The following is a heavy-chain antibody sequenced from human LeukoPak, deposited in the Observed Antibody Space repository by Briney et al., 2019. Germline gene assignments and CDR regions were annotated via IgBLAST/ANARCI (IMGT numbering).Heavy chain of an antibody. CDR1: GFTFSSYA. V-gene: IGHV3-23*01. D-gene: IGHD3-3*01. CDR2: ISGGSA. J-gene: IGHJ6*03. CDR3: AKDRSSRYDFWSGSFSHYYYYYMDV. Sequence: GSLRLSCAASGFTFSSYAMSWVRQAPGKGLEWVSAISGGSADYADSVQGRFSISIDNSKNTLYLQMNSLRAEDTAVYYCAKDRSSRYDFWSGSFSHYYYYYMDVWGKGTTVTVSS.